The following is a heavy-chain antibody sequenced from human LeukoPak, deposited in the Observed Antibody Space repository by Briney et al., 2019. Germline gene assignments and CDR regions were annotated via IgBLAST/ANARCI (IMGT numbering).Heavy chain of an antibody. CDR1: GGSINSGAYY. Sequence: PSQTLFLTCTVSGGSINSGAYYWSWIRQPPGKGLEWIGYIYYSGSTNYNPSLKSRVTISVDTSKNQFSLKLSSVTAADTAVYYCASNQQLAFRQSYYYYYYMDVWGRGTTVTVSS. J-gene: IGHJ6*03. D-gene: IGHD6-13*01. CDR2: IYYSGST. CDR3: ASNQQLAFRQSYYYYYYMDV. V-gene: IGHV4-61*08.